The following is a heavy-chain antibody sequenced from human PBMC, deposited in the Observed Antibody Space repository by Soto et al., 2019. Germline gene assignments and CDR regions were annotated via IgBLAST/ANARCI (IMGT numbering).Heavy chain of an antibody. Sequence: SLTCAVSGYSISRGYYWGFVRQPPGKGLEWIGSVYRGGSTSYNPSLKSRVTISVDTSKNQFSLSLTSVTAPVTAVYYCARVPRTTGTIGGLFDPWGQGTLVTVSS. CDR1: GYSISRGYY. V-gene: IGHV4-38-2*01. CDR2: VYRGGST. J-gene: IGHJ5*02. CDR3: ARVPRTTGTIGGLFDP. D-gene: IGHD1-1*01.